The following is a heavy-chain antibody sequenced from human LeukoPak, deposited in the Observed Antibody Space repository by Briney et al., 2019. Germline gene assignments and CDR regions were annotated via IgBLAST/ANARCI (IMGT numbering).Heavy chain of an antibody. CDR2: IYHSGST. V-gene: IGHV4-30-2*01. Sequence: SETLSLTCAVSGGSISSGGYSWSWIRQPPGKGLEWIGYIYHSGSTYYNPSLKSRVTISVDRSKNQFSLKLSSVTAADTAVYYCARVSYCYYGMDVWGQGTTVTVSS. J-gene: IGHJ6*02. CDR1: GGSISSGGYS. CDR3: ARVSYCYYGMDV.